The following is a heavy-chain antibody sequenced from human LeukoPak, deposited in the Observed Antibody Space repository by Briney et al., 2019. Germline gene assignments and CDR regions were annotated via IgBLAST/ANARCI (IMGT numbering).Heavy chain of an antibody. CDR1: GFTFSSYA. CDR2: ISGSGGST. Sequence: GGSLRLSCAASGFTFSSYAMSWVRQAPGKGLEWVSAISGSGGSTYYADSVKGRFTISRDNSKNTLYLQMNCLRAEDTAVYYCANSPRGYSYGTRQFDYWGQGTLVTVSS. CDR3: ANSPRGYSYGTRQFDY. D-gene: IGHD5-18*01. V-gene: IGHV3-23*01. J-gene: IGHJ4*02.